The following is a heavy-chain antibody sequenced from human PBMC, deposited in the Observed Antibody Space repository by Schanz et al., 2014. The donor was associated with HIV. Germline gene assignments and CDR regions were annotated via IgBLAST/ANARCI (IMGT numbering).Heavy chain of an antibody. J-gene: IGHJ4*02. D-gene: IGHD5-12*01. CDR1: GLTFRNYW. Sequence: EVQLAESGGALVQPGGSLRLSCAVSGLTFRNYWMAWVRQAPGKGLEWVANINGDETEKYYVDSVRGRFTISRDNAKNSLYLQMNSLRDDDMAVYYCTTDQFGGYFAHWGQGALVTVSS. CDR3: TTDQFGGYFAH. V-gene: IGHV3-7*01. CDR2: INGDETEK.